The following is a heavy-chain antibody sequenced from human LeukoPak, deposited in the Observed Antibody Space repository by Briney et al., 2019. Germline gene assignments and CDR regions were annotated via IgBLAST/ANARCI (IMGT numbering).Heavy chain of an antibody. J-gene: IGHJ5*02. CDR3: ARRRGVDILTGYDLYWFDP. Sequence: SETLSLTCTVSGGSISSYYWSWIRQPPGKGLEWIGYIYHSGSTKYNPSLKSRVTISIDTSKNQFSLKLSSVTAADTAVYYCARRRGVDILTGYDLYWFDPWGQGTLVTVTS. CDR1: GGSISSYY. CDR2: IYHSGST. V-gene: IGHV4-59*01. D-gene: IGHD3-9*01.